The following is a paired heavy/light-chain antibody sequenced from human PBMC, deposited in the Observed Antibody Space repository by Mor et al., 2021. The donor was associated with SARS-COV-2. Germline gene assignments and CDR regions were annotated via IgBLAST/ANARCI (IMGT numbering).Light chain of an antibody. CDR1: QSLVDSDGNTY. CDR3: MQGTHWLYT. CDR2: KVS. J-gene: IGKJ2*01. V-gene: IGKV2-30*01. Sequence: DVVMTQSPLSLPVTLGQPASISCRSSQSLVDSDGNTYLNWFQQRPGQSPRRLIYKVSNRDSGVPDRFSGSGSGTDFTLKISRVEAEDVGVYYCMQGTHWLYTFGQGTKLEIK.
Heavy chain of an antibody. CDR2: ISSSSSYI. CDR3: ARDQYQLLRGRGDYYYYYMDV. J-gene: IGHJ6*03. D-gene: IGHD2-2*01. CDR1: GFTFSSYS. Sequence: EVQLVESGGGLVKPGGSLRLSCAASGFTFSSYSMNWVRQAPGKGLEWVSSISSSSSYIYYADSVKGRFTISRDNAKNSLYLQMNSLRAEDTAVYYCARDQYQLLRGRGDYYYYYMDVWGKGTTVTVSS. V-gene: IGHV3-21*01.